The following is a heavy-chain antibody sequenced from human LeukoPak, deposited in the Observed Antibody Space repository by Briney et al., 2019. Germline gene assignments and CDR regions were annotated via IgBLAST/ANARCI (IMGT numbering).Heavy chain of an antibody. V-gene: IGHV5-51*01. CDR3: ARGRDIVVVSAANWFDP. Sequence: GESLKISCKGSGYSFTSYWIGWVRQMPGKGLEWMGSIFPGDSDTRYSPSFQGQVTISADKSISTAYLQWSSLKASDTAMYYCARGRDIVVVSAANWFDPWGEGTLVTVSS. CDR2: IFPGDSDT. CDR1: GYSFTSYW. D-gene: IGHD2-2*01. J-gene: IGHJ5*02.